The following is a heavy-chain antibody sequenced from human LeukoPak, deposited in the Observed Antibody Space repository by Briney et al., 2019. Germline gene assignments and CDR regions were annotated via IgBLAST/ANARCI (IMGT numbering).Heavy chain of an antibody. CDR1: GGSISSSSYY. CDR3: ARDTDDFQGLDI. D-gene: IGHD3-3*01. V-gene: IGHV4-61*02. CDR2: IYSSGST. Sequence: PSETLSLTCTVSGGSISSSSYYWGWIRQPAGKGLEWIGRIYSSGSTNYIPSLKSRVTMSVDTSKNQFSLKMSSVTAADTAVYYCARDTDDFQGLDIWGQGTRVTVSS. J-gene: IGHJ3*02.